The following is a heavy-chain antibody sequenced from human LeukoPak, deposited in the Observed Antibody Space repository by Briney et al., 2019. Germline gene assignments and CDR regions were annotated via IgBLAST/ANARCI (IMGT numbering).Heavy chain of an antibody. Sequence: KPSETLSLTCTVSGGSISSYYWSWIRQPPGKGLEWIGYIYYSASTNYNPSLKSRVTILVDTSKNQFSLKLSSVTAADTAVYYCARARDIVVVPAAMGVEAFDIWGQGTMVTVSS. CDR1: GGSISSYY. CDR3: ARARDIVVVPAAMGVEAFDI. V-gene: IGHV4-59*01. J-gene: IGHJ3*02. CDR2: IYYSAST. D-gene: IGHD2-2*01.